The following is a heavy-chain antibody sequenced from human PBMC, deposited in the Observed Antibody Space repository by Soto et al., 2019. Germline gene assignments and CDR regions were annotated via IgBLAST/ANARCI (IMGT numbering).Heavy chain of an antibody. J-gene: IGHJ6*02. Sequence: EVQLLESGGGLVQPGGSLRLSCAASGFTFGNFVMRWVRQTPGKGLEWVSTITETGGDTYYTDSVKGRFTISRDNSKNTLYLQITSLRADDTALYYCTKAASDRNPMEVWGPGTTVTVSS. D-gene: IGHD6-25*01. CDR3: TKAASDRNPMEV. CDR1: GFTFGNFV. V-gene: IGHV3-23*01. CDR2: ITETGGDT.